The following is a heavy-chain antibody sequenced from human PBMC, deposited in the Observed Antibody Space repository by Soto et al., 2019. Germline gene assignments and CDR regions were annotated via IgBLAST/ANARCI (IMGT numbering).Heavy chain of an antibody. V-gene: IGHV3-48*02. D-gene: IGHD1-7*01. CDR2: ISSSSNII. Sequence: PGGSLRLSCAGSGFTFSSYSMSWVRQAPGKGLECVSYISSSSNIIYYADSVKGRFTISRDNAKNSQYLQMNSLRDEDTAVYYCARDRNWNFYGMDVWGQGTTVTVSS. J-gene: IGHJ6*02. CDR1: GFTFSSYS. CDR3: ARDRNWNFYGMDV.